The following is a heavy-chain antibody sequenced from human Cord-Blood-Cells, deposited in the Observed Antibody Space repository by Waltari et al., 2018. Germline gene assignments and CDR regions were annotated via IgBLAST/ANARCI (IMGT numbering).Heavy chain of an antibody. Sequence: QVQLVQSGAEVKKPGSSVKVSCKHSGGTFSSAAISWVRQAPGHGLEWMGGIIPIFGTANYAQKFQGRVTITADESTSTAYMELSSLRSEDTAVYYCARALQCSSTSCYAGWFDPWGQGTLVTVSS. D-gene: IGHD2-2*01. V-gene: IGHV1-69*01. J-gene: IGHJ5*02. CDR2: IIPIFGTA. CDR1: GGTFSSAA. CDR3: ARALQCSSTSCYAGWFDP.